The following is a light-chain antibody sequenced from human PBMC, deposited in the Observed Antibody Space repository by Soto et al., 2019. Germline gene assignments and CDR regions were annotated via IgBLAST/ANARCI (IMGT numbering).Light chain of an antibody. Sequence: EIVLTQSPGTLSLSPGERATLSCRASQSVSSSYLAWYQQKPGQAPRLLIYGASSRATGIPDRFSGSGSGTDFSLTISRLELEDFAVYYCQQYDSSPPVYTFGQGTKLEIK. CDR1: QSVSSSY. CDR3: QQYDSSPPVYT. J-gene: IGKJ2*01. V-gene: IGKV3-20*01. CDR2: GAS.